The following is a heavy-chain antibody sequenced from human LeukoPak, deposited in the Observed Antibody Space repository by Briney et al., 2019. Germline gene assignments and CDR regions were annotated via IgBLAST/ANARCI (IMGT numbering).Heavy chain of an antibody. D-gene: IGHD1-1*01. V-gene: IGHV4-59*11. J-gene: IGHJ4*02. Sequence: SETLSLTCTVSGGSISGHYWSWIRQPPGKGLEWIGYIHYTGRTDYSPSLKSRVSLSVDLSKNQFSLKLSSVTAADTAVYYCARTGTGTTGIDYWGQGTLVTVSS. CDR1: GGSISGHY. CDR3: ARTGTGTTGIDY. CDR2: IHYTGRT.